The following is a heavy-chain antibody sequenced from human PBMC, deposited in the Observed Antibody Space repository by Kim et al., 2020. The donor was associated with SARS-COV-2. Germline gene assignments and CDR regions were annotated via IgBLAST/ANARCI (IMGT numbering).Heavy chain of an antibody. J-gene: IGHJ6*02. CDR1: GFTFSSYS. CDR2: ISSSSSTI. V-gene: IGHV3-48*02. Sequence: GGSLRLSCAASGFTFSSYSMNWVRQAPGKGLEWVSYISSSSSTIYYADSVKGRFTISRDNAKNSLYLQMNSLRDEDTAVYYCARIRRYSICGVVIDKTYGMDVWGQGTTVTVSS. D-gene: IGHD3-3*01. CDR3: ARIRRYSICGVVIDKTYGMDV.